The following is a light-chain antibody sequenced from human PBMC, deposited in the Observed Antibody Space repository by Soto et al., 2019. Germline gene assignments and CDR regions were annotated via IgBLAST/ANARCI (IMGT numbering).Light chain of an antibody. CDR3: QQYNSPT. J-gene: IGKJ1*01. V-gene: IGKV1-5*01. CDR1: QSISSW. Sequence: DIQMTQSPSTLSASVGDRVTITCRASQSISSWLAWYQQKPGKAPKLLIYDASSLESGVPSRFSGSGSGTEFTLTISSLQPDDFAPYYCQQYNSPTFGQGTKVEIK. CDR2: DAS.